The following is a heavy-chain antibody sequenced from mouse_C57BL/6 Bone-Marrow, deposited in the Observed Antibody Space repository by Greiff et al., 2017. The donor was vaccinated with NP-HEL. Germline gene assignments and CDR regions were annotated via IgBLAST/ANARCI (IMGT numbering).Heavy chain of an antibody. CDR3: TNYYGKDY. D-gene: IGHD1-1*01. J-gene: IGHJ2*01. V-gene: IGHV1-15*01. CDR2: IDPETGGT. Sequence: QVQLQQSGAELVRPGASVTLSCKASGYTFTDYEMHWVKQTPVHGLEWIGAIDPETGGTAYNQKFKGQAILTADKSSSTAYMELRSLTSGDSAVYYCTNYYGKDYWGQGTTLTVSS. CDR1: GYTFTDYE.